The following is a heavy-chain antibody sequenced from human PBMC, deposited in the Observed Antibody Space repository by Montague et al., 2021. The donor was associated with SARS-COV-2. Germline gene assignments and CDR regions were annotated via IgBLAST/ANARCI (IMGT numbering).Heavy chain of an antibody. V-gene: IGHV6-1*01. Sequence: CAISGDSVSSNSATWNWVRQSPSRGLEWLGRTYYRSKWYNDYAVPVRGRVTINPDTSKNQFSLQLNSVTPEDTAIYYCTSGREGNYNVMDVWGQGTTATVSS. CDR2: TYYRSKWYN. CDR1: GDSVSSNSAT. J-gene: IGHJ6*02. D-gene: IGHD1-1*01. CDR3: TSGREGNYNVMDV.